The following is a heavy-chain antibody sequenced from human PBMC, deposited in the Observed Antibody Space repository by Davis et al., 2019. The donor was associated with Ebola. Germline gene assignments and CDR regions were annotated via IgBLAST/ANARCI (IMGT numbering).Heavy chain of an antibody. CDR3: ARVWNDYGSGSYNDF. V-gene: IGHV4-61*08. Sequence: MPSETLSLTCAVSGGFVSSGGYSWSWIRETPGKGMEWMGYDYYTGSTKNNPSLKSRVTISVYTSKTQFSLNLRSFTTSVPALYYCARVWNDYGSGSYNDFWGQGILVTVSS. J-gene: IGHJ4*02. CDR2: DYYTGST. D-gene: IGHD3-10*01. CDR1: GGFVSSGGYS.